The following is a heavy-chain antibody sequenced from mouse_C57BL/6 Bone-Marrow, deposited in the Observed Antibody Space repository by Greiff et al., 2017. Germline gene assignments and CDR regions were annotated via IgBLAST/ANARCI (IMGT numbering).Heavy chain of an antibody. D-gene: IGHD1-1*01. CDR3: ARWYYFYGSSYPYYYAMDY. CDR1: GYTFTGYW. V-gene: IGHV1-52*01. Sequence: VQLQQPGAELVRPGSSVKLSCTASGYTFTGYWMHWVKQRPIQGLEWIGNIDPSDSETHYNPKFQDKATLTVDTSSSTAYMQLSSLTSEDSAVYYCARWYYFYGSSYPYYYAMDYWGKGTSVTVSS. J-gene: IGHJ4*01. CDR2: IDPSDSET.